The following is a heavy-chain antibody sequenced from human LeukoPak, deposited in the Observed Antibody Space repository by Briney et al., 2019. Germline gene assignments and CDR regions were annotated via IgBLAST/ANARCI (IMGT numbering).Heavy chain of an antibody. J-gene: IGHJ4*02. CDR3: ARVRGWTNPTYAILTGSVIGAEQQFDY. V-gene: IGHV4-34*01. CDR2: INHSGST. Sequence: PSETLSLTCAVYGGSFSGYYWSWIRQPPGKGLEWIGEINHSGSTNYNPSLKSRVTISVDTSKNQSSLKLSSVTAADTAVYYCARVRGWTNPTYAILTGSVIGAEQQFDYWGQGTLVTVSS. CDR1: GGSFSGYY. D-gene: IGHD3-9*01.